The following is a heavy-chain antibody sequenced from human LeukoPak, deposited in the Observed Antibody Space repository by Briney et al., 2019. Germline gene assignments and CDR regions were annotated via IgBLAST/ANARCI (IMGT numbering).Heavy chain of an antibody. J-gene: IGHJ3*02. D-gene: IGHD4-17*01. CDR3: ARAVTTWDAFDI. CDR2: ISSSGSTI. V-gene: IGHV3-11*04. CDR1: GFTFSDYY. Sequence: GGSLRLSCADSGFTFSDYYMSWIRQAPGKGLEWVSYISSSGSTIYYADSVKGRFAISRDNAKNSLYLQMNSLRAEDTAVYYCARAVTTWDAFDIWGQGTMVTVSS.